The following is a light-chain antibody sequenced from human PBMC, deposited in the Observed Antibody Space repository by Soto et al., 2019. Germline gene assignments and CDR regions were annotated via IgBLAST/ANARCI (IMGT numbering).Light chain of an antibody. Sequence: DIPMTQSPSSLSSSLGDTVTISCRASQNIENYLHWYQQKAGKAPEVLLYVASVLKDGVSSRFSGSGYGTDFTLTITNLQPEDFAMYYGQQSFSSPPITFGQGTRLDIK. CDR1: QNIENY. J-gene: IGKJ5*01. V-gene: IGKV1-39*01. CDR2: VAS. CDR3: QQSFSSPPIT.